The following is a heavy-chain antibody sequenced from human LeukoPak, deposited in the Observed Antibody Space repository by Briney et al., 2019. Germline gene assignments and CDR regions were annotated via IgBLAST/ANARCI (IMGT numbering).Heavy chain of an antibody. D-gene: IGHD2/OR15-2a*01. Sequence: TGGSLRLSCAASGFSFTSYGMHWVRQAPGKGQEWVAFIRYDGSIKYYADSVKGRFTISRDNSKNTLYLEINSLRPEDTAMYYCAKDQENIPTCFDSWGRGTLVTVAS. J-gene: IGHJ4*02. CDR1: GFSFTSYG. CDR3: AKDQENIPTCFDS. CDR2: IRYDGSIK. V-gene: IGHV3-30*02.